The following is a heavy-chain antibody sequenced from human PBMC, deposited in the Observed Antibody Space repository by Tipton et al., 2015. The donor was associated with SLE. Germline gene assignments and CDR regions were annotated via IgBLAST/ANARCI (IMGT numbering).Heavy chain of an antibody. CDR2: IYYNGST. CDR1: GGSFSGYY. CDR3: ARVGTARSFDY. J-gene: IGHJ4*02. Sequence: LRLSCAVYGGSFSGYYWSWIRQPPGKGLEWIGSIYYNGSTYYNPSLKSRVTISVDTSKNQFSLKLSSVTAADTAVYYCARVGTARSFDYWGQGTLVTVSS. V-gene: IGHV4-34*01. D-gene: IGHD7-27*01.